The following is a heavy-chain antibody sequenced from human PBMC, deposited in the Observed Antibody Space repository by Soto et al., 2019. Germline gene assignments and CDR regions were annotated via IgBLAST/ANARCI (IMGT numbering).Heavy chain of an antibody. CDR2: IWYDGSNK. V-gene: IGHV3-33*01. D-gene: IGHD6-6*01. Sequence: GGSLRLSCAASGFTFSSYGMHWVRQAPGKGLEWVAVIWYDGSNKYYADSVKGRFTISRDNSKNTLYLQMNSLRAEDTAVYYCARDSWSIAARGWFDPWGQGTLVTVSS. CDR1: GFTFSSYG. J-gene: IGHJ5*02. CDR3: ARDSWSIAARGWFDP.